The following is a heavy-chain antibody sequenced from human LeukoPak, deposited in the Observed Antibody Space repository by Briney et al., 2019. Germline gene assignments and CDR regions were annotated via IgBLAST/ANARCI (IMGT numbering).Heavy chain of an antibody. CDR1: GGSISSYY. CDR3: ARRWRKSHQWYFDL. D-gene: IGHD4-23*01. CDR2: INHSGSI. J-gene: IGHJ2*01. V-gene: IGHV4-34*01. Sequence: TSETLSLTCTVSGGSISSYYWSWIRQPPGRGLEWIGEINHSGSINYNPSLKSRVTISVDTSKNQFSLKLRSVTAADTAVYYCARRWRKSHQWYFDLWGRGTLVTVSS.